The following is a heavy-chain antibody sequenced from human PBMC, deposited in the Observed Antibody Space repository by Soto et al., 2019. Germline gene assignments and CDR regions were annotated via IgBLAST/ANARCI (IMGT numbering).Heavy chain of an antibody. CDR3: ARDGRYYDILTGYYPYYYYYGMDV. CDR2: MNPNSGNT. D-gene: IGHD3-9*01. Sequence: QVQLVQSGAEVKKPGASVKVSCKASGYTFTSYDINWVRQATGQGLEWMGWMNPNSGNTGYAQKFQGRVTMTRKTSISTAYMELSRLRSEDTAVYYCARDGRYYDILTGYYPYYYYYGMDVWGQGTTVTVSS. J-gene: IGHJ6*02. V-gene: IGHV1-8*01. CDR1: GYTFTSYD.